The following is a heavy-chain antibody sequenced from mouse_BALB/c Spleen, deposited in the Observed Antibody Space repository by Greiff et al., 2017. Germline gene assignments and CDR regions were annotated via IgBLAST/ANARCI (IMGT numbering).Heavy chain of an antibody. CDR3: ARPHVYDGSSYWYFDV. J-gene: IGHJ1*01. CDR2: ISCYNGAT. D-gene: IGHD1-1*01. V-gene: IGHV1S34*01. Sequence: LVKTGASVKISCKASGYSFTGYYMHWVKQSHGKSLEWIGYISCYNGATSYNQKFKGKATFTVDTSSSTAYMQFNSLTSEDSAVYYCARPHVYDGSSYWYFDVWGAGTTVTVSS. CDR1: GYSFTGYY.